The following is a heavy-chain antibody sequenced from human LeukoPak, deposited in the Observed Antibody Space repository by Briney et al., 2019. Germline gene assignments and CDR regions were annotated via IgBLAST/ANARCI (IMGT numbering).Heavy chain of an antibody. V-gene: IGHV3-74*01. CDR1: GFTFDDYG. J-gene: IGHJ4*02. CDR2: INSDGSST. CDR3: ARVPDSGSAIDY. Sequence: GGSLRLSCAASGFTFDDYGMSWVRQAPGKGLVWVSRINSDGSSTSYADSVKGRFTISRDNAKNTLYLQMNSLRAEDTAVYYCARVPDSGSAIDYWGQGTLVTVSS. D-gene: IGHD1-26*01.